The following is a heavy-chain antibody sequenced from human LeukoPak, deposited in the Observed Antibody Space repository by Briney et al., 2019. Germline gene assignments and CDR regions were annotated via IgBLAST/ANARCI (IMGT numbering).Heavy chain of an antibody. CDR1: GGSISSGGSY. CDR2: IYYSGST. V-gene: IGHV4-31*03. CDR3: ARSPQLRFLEWLPHFDY. J-gene: IGHJ4*02. Sequence: PSQTLSLTCTVSGGSISSGGSYWSWIRQHPGKGLEWIGYIYYSGSTYYNPSLKSRVTISVDTSKNQFSLKLSSVTAADTAVYYCARSPQLRFLEWLPHFDYWGQGTLVTVSS. D-gene: IGHD3-3*01.